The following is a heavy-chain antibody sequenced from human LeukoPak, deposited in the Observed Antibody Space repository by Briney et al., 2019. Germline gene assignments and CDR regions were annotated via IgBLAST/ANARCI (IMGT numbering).Heavy chain of an antibody. J-gene: IGHJ3*02. D-gene: IGHD3-22*01. CDR3: ARGLYDSSGYYAFDI. CDR1: GGTFSSYA. Sequence: ASVKVSCKASGGTFSSYAISWVRQAPGQGLEWMGGIIPIFGTANYAQKFQGRVTITPDESTSTAYMELSSLRSEDTAVYYCARGLYDSSGYYAFDIWGQGTMVTVSS. V-gene: IGHV1-69*13. CDR2: IIPIFGTA.